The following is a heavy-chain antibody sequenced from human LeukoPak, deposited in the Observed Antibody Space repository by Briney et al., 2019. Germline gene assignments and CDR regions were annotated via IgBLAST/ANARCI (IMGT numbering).Heavy chain of an antibody. Sequence: GGSLRLSCAASGFTFSSYWMHWVRQAPGKGLVWVSRINSDGGSTSYADSVKGRFTISRDNSKNTLYLQMNSLRADDTAVYYCAKYADSLFSDYWGQGTLVTVSS. CDR1: GFTFSSYW. CDR3: AKYADSLFSDY. D-gene: IGHD4-17*01. CDR2: INSDGGST. V-gene: IGHV3-74*01. J-gene: IGHJ4*02.